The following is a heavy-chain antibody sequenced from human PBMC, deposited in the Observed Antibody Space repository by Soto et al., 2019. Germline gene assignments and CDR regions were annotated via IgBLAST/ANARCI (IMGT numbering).Heavy chain of an antibody. CDR3: ARDRGRYCSGGSCYSNYYYMDV. CDR1: GGTFSIYT. Sequence: SVKVSCKASGGTFSIYTIIWVRQAPGQGLEWMGRIIPILGIANYAQKFQGRVTITADKSTSTAYMELSSLRSEDTAVYYCARDRGRYCSGGSCYSNYYYMDVWGKGTTVTVSS. J-gene: IGHJ6*03. CDR2: IIPILGIA. V-gene: IGHV1-69*04. D-gene: IGHD2-15*01.